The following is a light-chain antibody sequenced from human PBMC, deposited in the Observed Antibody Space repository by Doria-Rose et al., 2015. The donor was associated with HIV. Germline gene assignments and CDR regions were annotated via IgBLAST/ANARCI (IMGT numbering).Light chain of an antibody. J-gene: IGKJ1*01. CDR2: DGS. V-gene: IGKV3-20*01. CDR1: QSFSSTY. Sequence: TQSPGTLSLSPGERATLSCRASQSFSSTYLAWYQQKPGQAPSLPICDGSTRATGIPDRLSASGSGTDFTLTINRLEPEDFALYYCHQYGTSWTFGQGTKVEI. CDR3: HQYGTSWT.